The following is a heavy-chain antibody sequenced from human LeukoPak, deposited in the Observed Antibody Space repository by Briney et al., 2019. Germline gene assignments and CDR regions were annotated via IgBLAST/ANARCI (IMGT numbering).Heavy chain of an antibody. D-gene: IGHD5-18*01. CDR1: GGSISSYS. J-gene: IGHJ4*02. Sequence: SSETLPLTCTVSGGSISSYSWSWIRQPPGKGLEWIGYIYYTGSSNYNPSLKSRVSISLDTSKNHFSLRLSSVTAADTAVYYCARRAYSYGHHYYFDFWGQGTLVTVPS. V-gene: IGHV4-59*01. CDR2: IYYTGSS. CDR3: ARRAYSYGHHYYFDF.